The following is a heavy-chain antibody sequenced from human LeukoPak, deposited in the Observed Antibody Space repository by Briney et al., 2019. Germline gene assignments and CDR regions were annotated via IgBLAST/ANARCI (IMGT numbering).Heavy chain of an antibody. J-gene: IGHJ4*02. V-gene: IGHV3-43*02. D-gene: IGHD3-16*01. CDR3: AKDGPDGSWGDY. Sequence: PGGSLRLSCAASGFTFDDYAMHWVRQAPGKGLEWVSLISGDGGSTYYADSVKGRFTISRDNSKNTLYLQMNSLRAEDTAVYYYAKDGPDGSWGDYWGQGTLVTVSS. CDR1: GFTFDDYA. CDR2: ISGDGGST.